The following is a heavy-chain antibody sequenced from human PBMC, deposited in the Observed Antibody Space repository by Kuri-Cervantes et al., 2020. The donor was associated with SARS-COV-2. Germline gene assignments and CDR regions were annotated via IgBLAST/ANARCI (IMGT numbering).Heavy chain of an antibody. CDR1: GFSFSNYA. V-gene: IGHV3-30-3*01. D-gene: IGHD6-13*01. Sequence: GGSLRLSCAASGFSFSNYAMHWVRQAPGKGLEWVAVISYDGSNKYYADSVKGRFTISRDNSKSTLYLQMNSLRAEDTAVYYCARDRAAAGVCYSDYWDQGTLVTVSS. J-gene: IGHJ4*01. CDR3: ARDRAAAGVCYSDY. CDR2: ISYDGSNK.